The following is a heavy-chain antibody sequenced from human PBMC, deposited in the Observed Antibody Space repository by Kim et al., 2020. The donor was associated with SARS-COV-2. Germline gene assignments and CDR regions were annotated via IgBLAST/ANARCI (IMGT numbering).Heavy chain of an antibody. CDR3: AKDHSSGWPRPVFDY. Sequence: GGSLRLSCAASGFTFSSYAMSWVRRAPGKGLEWVSAISGSGGSTYYADSVKGRFTISRDNSKNTLYLQMNSLRAEDTAVYYCAKDHSSGWPRPVFDYWGQGTLVTVSS. V-gene: IGHV3-23*01. CDR1: GFTFSSYA. CDR2: ISGSGGST. D-gene: IGHD6-19*01. J-gene: IGHJ4*02.